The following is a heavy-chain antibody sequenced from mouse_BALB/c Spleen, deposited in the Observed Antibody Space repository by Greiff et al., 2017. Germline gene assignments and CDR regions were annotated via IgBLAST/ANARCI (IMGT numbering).Heavy chain of an antibody. V-gene: IGHV3-2*02. D-gene: IGHD2-1*01. CDR3: ARGHGNYVFAY. CDR2: ISYSGST. Sequence: LQESGPGLVKPSQSLSLTCTVTGYSITSDYAWNWIRQFPGNKLEWMGYISYSGSTSYNPSLKSRISITRDTSKNQFFLQLNSVTTEDTATYYCARGHGNYVFAYWGQGTLVTVSA. J-gene: IGHJ3*01. CDR1: GYSITSDYA.